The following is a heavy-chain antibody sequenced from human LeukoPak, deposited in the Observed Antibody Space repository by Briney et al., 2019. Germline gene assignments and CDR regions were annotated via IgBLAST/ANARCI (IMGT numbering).Heavy chain of an antibody. D-gene: IGHD3-10*01. Sequence: GGSLRLSCAASGFTFSSYAMSWVRQAPGKGLEWVSAISGSGGSTYYADSVKGRFTISRDNSKNTLYLQMNSLRAEDTAVYYCALASMVQGVTFDYWGQGTLVTVSS. J-gene: IGHJ4*02. CDR1: GFTFSSYA. V-gene: IGHV3-23*01. CDR3: ALASMVQGVTFDY. CDR2: ISGSGGST.